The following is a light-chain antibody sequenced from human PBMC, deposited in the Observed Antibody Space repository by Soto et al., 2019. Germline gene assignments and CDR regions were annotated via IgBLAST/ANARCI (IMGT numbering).Light chain of an antibody. CDR3: QQYGFSPIS. Sequence: EVVLTQTPGTPSLSPGERVTLSCRASQTVTNDYLAWYQQKDGQAPRLLIYDASTRATGVPDRFSGSGSGPEYTLTITRLEPADFAVYSCQQYGFSPISFGQGTRLEI. CDR2: DAS. CDR1: QTVTNDY. V-gene: IGKV3-20*01. J-gene: IGKJ5*01.